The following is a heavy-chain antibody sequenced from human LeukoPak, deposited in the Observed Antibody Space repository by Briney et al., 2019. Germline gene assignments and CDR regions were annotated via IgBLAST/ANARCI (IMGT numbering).Heavy chain of an antibody. J-gene: IGHJ4*02. D-gene: IGHD2-21*01. Sequence: ASVKVSCKASGYTFTGYYMHWVRQAPGQGLQWMGWINPNSGDTHFPQKFQGRVTMTTDTSITTAYMELSRLRSDDTAVYYCGRGGNYYWGAYTVFDYWGQGALVSVSS. CDR2: INPNSGDT. V-gene: IGHV1-2*02. CDR3: GRGGNYYWGAYTVFDY. CDR1: GYTFTGYY.